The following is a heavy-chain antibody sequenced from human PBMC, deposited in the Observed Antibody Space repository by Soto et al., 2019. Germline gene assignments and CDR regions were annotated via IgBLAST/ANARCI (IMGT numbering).Heavy chain of an antibody. CDR3: ARDRLYYYGSGILDY. CDR2: IKQDGSEK. D-gene: IGHD3-10*01. CDR1: GFTFSSYW. Sequence: EVQLVESGGGLVQPGGSLRLSCAASGFTFSSYWMSWVRQAPGKGLEWVANIKQDGSEKYYVDSVKGRFTISRDNAKNSLYLQMNSLRAEDTAVYYCARDRLYYYGSGILDYCGQGTLVTVSS. J-gene: IGHJ4*02. V-gene: IGHV3-7*05.